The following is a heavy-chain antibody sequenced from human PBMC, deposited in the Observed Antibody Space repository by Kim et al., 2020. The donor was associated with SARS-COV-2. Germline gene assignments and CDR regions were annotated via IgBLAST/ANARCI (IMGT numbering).Heavy chain of an antibody. CDR3: VRDPTTTGTHDAFDV. Sequence: GGSLRLSCAASGFTLGNHWMSWVRQAPGKGLGWVAIIKQDGSEIYYTDSVKGRFTISRDNARNSLYLQMNSLRAEDTAVYYCVRDPTTTGTHDAFDVWGQGTLVTVSS. CDR2: IKQDGSEI. CDR1: GFTLGNHW. V-gene: IGHV3-7*03. J-gene: IGHJ3*01. D-gene: IGHD4-17*01.